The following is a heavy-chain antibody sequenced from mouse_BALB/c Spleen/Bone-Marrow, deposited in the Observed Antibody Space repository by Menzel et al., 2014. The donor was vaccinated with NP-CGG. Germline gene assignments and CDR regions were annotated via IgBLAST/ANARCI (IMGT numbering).Heavy chain of an antibody. V-gene: IGHV1S22*01. CDR1: GYTFTSYW. Sequence: LQQSGSELVRPGASVKLSCKASGYTFTSYWMHWVKQRHGRGLEWIGNIYPGSGSTNYDEKFKSKGTLTVDTSSSTAYMRLSSLASEDSAVYYCTRGGTTAFDYWGQGTTLTVSS. CDR2: IYPGSGST. D-gene: IGHD1-2*01. J-gene: IGHJ2*01. CDR3: TRGGTTAFDY.